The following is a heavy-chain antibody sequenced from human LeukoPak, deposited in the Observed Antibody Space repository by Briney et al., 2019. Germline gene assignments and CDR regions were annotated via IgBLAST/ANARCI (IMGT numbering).Heavy chain of an antibody. J-gene: IGHJ6*03. D-gene: IGHD6-6*01. V-gene: IGHV4-39*01. CDR1: GGSTNSSSYY. CDR3: ARQSIAARGYYYYMDV. CDR2: VYYSGST. Sequence: SETLSLTCTVSGGSTNSSSYYWGWIRQPPGKGLEWIGSVYYSGSTHYNPSLKSQVTISVDTSKNHFSLRLSSVTAADTAVYYCARQSIAARGYYYYMDVWGKGTTVTVSS.